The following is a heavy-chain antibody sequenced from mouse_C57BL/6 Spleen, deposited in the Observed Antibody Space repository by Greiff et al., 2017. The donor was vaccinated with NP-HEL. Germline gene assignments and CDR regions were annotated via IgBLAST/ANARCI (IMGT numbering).Heavy chain of an antibody. J-gene: IGHJ1*03. Sequence: QVQLQQPGAELVKPGASVKMSCKASGYTFTSYWITWVKQRPGQGLEWIGDIYPGSGSTNYNEKFKSKATLPVDTSSSTAYMQLSSLTSEDSSVYYCARSPRGYWYFDVWGTGTTVTVSS. CDR3: ARSPRGYWYFDV. CDR2: IYPGSGST. CDR1: GYTFTSYW. V-gene: IGHV1-55*01.